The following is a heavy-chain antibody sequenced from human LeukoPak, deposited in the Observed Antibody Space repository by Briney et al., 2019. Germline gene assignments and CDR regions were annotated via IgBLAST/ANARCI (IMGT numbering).Heavy chain of an antibody. V-gene: IGHV3-23*01. J-gene: IGHJ4*02. CDR3: AKQGCGGGSCYFDY. CDR1: GFTFSSYA. Sequence: GGSLRLSCAASGFTFSSYAMSWVRQAPGKGLEWVSGISGSGGSTYYADSVKGRFTISRDNSKNTLYLQMNSLRAEDTAVYYCAKQGCGGGSCYFDYWGQGTLVTVSS. D-gene: IGHD2-15*01. CDR2: ISGSGGST.